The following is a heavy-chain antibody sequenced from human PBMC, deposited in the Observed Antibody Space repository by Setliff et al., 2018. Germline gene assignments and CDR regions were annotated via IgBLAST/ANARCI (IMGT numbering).Heavy chain of an antibody. CDR3: ARGDVYSGSYYHFDY. J-gene: IGHJ4*02. D-gene: IGHD1-26*01. Sequence: ASVKVSCKASGDTSTTYAIHWVRQAPGQGLEWMGWINAGNGNIRYSQNFQGRVTITRDTSASTAYMELSSLTSEDTAIYYCARGDVYSGSYYHFDYWGQGTLGTV. V-gene: IGHV1-3*01. CDR2: INAGNGNI. CDR1: GDTSTTYA.